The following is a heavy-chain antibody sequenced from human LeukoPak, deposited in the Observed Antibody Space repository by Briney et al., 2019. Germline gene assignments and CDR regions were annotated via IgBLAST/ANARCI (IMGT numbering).Heavy chain of an antibody. V-gene: IGHV3-21*01. CDR2: ISSTSTYI. CDR1: GFTFSSYA. J-gene: IGHJ4*02. D-gene: IGHD2-15*01. Sequence: PGGSLRLSCAGSGFTFSSYAMSWVRQAPGKGLEWVSSISSTSTYISYADSVKGRFTISRDNAKNSLYLQMNSLRAEDTAVYYCARGGGNFDYWGQGTLVTVSS. CDR3: ARGGGNFDY.